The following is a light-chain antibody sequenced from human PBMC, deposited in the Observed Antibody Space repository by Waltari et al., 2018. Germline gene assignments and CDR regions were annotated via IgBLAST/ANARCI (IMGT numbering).Light chain of an antibody. CDR3: SSYAGSNTYV. V-gene: IGLV2-8*01. J-gene: IGLJ1*01. CDR2: DVN. Sequence: QSALTQPPSASGSPGQSVTISCTGTSSDVGGYNVVSWYQQHPGKAPKLMISDVNKRPSGVPDRFSGSKSGDTASLTVSGLQAEDEADYYCSSYAGSNTYVFGTGTRVTVL. CDR1: SSDVGGYNV.